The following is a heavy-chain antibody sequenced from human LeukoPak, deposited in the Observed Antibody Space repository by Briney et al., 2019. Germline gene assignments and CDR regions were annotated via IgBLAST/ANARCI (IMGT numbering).Heavy chain of an antibody. D-gene: IGHD4-17*01. V-gene: IGHV5-51*01. CDR2: ICPGDSDT. CDR3: ARHRMTTVTTKSNYYYYYYMDV. Sequence: GGSLKISCKGSGYSFTSYWIGWVRQMPGKGLEWMGIICPGDSDTRYSPSFQGQVTISADKSISTAYLQWSSLKASDTAMYYCARHRMTTVTTKSNYYYYYYMDVWGKGTTVTISS. J-gene: IGHJ6*03. CDR1: GYSFTSYW.